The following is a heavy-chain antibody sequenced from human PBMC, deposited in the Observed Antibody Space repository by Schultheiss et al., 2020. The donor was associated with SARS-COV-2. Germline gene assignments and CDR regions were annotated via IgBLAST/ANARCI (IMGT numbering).Heavy chain of an antibody. CDR3: ARCRTPIVVVAAMFY. D-gene: IGHD2-15*01. Sequence: GGSLRLSCAASGFTFSDYYMSWIRQAPGKGLEWVAVISYDGSNKYYADSVKGRFTISRDNSKNTLYLQMNSLRAEDTAVYYCARCRTPIVVVAAMFYWGQGTLVTVSS. CDR1: GFTFSDYY. V-gene: IGHV3-30-3*01. J-gene: IGHJ4*02. CDR2: ISYDGSNK.